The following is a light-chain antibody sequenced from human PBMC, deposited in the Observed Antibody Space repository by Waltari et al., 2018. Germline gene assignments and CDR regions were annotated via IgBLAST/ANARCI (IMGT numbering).Light chain of an antibody. J-gene: IGKJ1*01. CDR2: GAS. V-gene: IGKV3-20*01. CDR3: QHYVRLPVT. CDR1: QSGSRA. Sequence: EIVLTQSPGPLSLSPGERVTLSCRASQSGSRALAWYQQKPGQAPRLLMYGASSRATGIPDRFSGSGSGTDFSLTISRLEPEDFAVYYCQHYVRLPVTFGQGTKVEIK.